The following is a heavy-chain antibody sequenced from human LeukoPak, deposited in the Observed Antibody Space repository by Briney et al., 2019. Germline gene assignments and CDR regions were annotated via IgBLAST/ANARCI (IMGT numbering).Heavy chain of an antibody. CDR2: ISYDGGSNK. CDR3: AKKTQERDSGSYPQDYYYGMDV. V-gene: IGHV3-30-3*02. D-gene: IGHD1-26*01. J-gene: IGHJ6*02. Sequence: AGGSLRLSCAASGFTFSGYAMHWVRQAPGKGLEWVALISYDGGSNKYYADSVKGRFTISRDNSKNTLCLQMNSLRAEDTAVYYCAKKTQERDSGSYPQDYYYGMDVWGQGTTVTVSS. CDR1: GFTFSGYA.